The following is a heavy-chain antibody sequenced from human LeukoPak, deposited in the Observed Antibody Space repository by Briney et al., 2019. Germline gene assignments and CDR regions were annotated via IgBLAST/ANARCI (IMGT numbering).Heavy chain of an antibody. D-gene: IGHD6-19*01. V-gene: IGHV4-59*01. Sequence: SETLSLTCAVSGGSFRGYYWSWFRQPRGKALEWIGYIYYSGTTNDSPSLKSRITMTVATSRNQITLYLNPVTAADTAVYYCARGLPGYSNGDDAFDSWGQGTMVTVSS. CDR3: ARGLPGYSNGDDAFDS. J-gene: IGHJ3*02. CDR2: IYYSGTT. CDR1: GGSFRGYY.